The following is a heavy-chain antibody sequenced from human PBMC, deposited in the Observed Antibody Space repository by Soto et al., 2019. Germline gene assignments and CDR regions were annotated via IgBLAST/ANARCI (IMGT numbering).Heavy chain of an antibody. CDR3: AREYCSGGSCRPDP. Sequence: GASVKPSCKACGDRFTSYYLHWVRQAPGQGLEWMGIINPTDGSTIYAQKFQGRVIMTRDTSTSTVYMDLSSLRSEDTAVYYCAREYCSGGSCRPDPWGQGTLVTVSS. CDR1: GDRFTSYY. D-gene: IGHD2-15*01. V-gene: IGHV1-46*01. CDR2: INPTDGST. J-gene: IGHJ5*02.